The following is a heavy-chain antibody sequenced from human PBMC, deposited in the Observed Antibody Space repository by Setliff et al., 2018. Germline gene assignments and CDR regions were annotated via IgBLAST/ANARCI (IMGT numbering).Heavy chain of an antibody. CDR2: INVGGTNT. CDR1: TFTFSKYA. D-gene: IGHD3-10*01. Sequence: GGSLRLSCVASTFTFSKYAITWVRQAPGKGPQWVASINVGGTNTYYRDSVKGRFTISRDNSKSTLYLQMNSLRAEDTAIYYCAKDKDVRVDYFDYWGPGTLVTVSS. CDR3: AKDKDVRVDYFDY. J-gene: IGHJ4*02. V-gene: IGHV3-23*01.